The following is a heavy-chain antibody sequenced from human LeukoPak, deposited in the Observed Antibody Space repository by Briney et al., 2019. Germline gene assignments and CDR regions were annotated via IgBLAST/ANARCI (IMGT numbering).Heavy chain of an antibody. J-gene: IGHJ4*02. CDR1: GFTFSSYS. CDR2: ISYDGSDK. V-gene: IGHV3-30*03. D-gene: IGHD5-12*01. Sequence: GGSLRLSSAASGFTFSSYSMNWVRQAPGKGLEWVAVISYDGSDKFYADSAKGRFTISRDSSKNTLYLQMNSLRPEDTAVYYCARARPSMWIDYWGQGTLVTVSS. CDR3: ARARPSMWIDY.